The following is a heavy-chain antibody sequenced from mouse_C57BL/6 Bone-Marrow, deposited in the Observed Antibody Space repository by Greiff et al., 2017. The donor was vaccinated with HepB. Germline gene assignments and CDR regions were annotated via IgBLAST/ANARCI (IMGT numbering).Heavy chain of an antibody. V-gene: IGHV1-85*01. Sequence: QVQLKESGPELVKPGASVKLSCKASGYTFTSYDINWVKQRPGQGLEWIGWIYPRDGSTKYNEKFKGKATLTVDTSSSTAYMELHSLTSEDSAVYFCARGGTMITTWYFDYWGQGTTLTVSS. CDR1: GYTFTSYD. CDR2: IYPRDGST. D-gene: IGHD2-4*01. J-gene: IGHJ2*01. CDR3: ARGGTMITTWYFDY.